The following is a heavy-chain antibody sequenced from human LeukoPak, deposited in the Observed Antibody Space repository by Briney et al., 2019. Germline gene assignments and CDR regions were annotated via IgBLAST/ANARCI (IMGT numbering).Heavy chain of an antibody. CDR3: ARVVVVVVAANAFDI. V-gene: IGHV1-18*01. J-gene: IGHJ3*02. Sequence: ASVKVSCKASGYTFTSYGISWVRQAHGQGLEWMGWISAYNGNTNYAQKLQGRVTMTTDTSTSTAYMELRSLRSDDTAVYYCARVVVVVVAANAFDIWGQGTMVTVSS. CDR1: GYTFTSYG. D-gene: IGHD2-15*01. CDR2: ISAYNGNT.